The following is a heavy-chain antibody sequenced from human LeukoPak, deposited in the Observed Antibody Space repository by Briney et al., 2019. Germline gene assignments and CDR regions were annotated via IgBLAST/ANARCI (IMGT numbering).Heavy chain of an antibody. V-gene: IGHV4-34*01. CDR3: AKVGEAVAGPFDY. CDR1: GGSFSGYY. D-gene: IGHD6-19*01. J-gene: IGHJ4*02. Sequence: SETLSLACAVYGGSFSGYYWSWIRQPPGKGLEWIGEINHSGSTNYNPSLKSRVTISVDTSKNQFSLKLSSVTAADTAVCYCAKVGEAVAGPFDYWGQGTLVTVSS. CDR2: INHSGST.